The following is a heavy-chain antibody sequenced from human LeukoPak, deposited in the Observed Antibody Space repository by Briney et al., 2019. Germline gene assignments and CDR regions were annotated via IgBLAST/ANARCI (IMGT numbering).Heavy chain of an antibody. CDR3: ARLGPGYSSSWSNDAFAI. Sequence: SETLSLTCGVSGGSISSTNWWSWVRQPPGKGLEWIGNIYYSGSTYCHPSLKSRVTISVDTSKNQFSLKLSSVTAADTAVYYCARLGPGYSSSWSNDAFAIWGQGTMVTVSS. CDR1: GGSISSTNW. J-gene: IGHJ3*02. CDR2: IYYSGST. V-gene: IGHV4-4*02. D-gene: IGHD6-13*01.